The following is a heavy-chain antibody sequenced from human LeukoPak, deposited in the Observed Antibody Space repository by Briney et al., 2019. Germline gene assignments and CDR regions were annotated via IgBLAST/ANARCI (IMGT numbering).Heavy chain of an antibody. CDR1: GGSIGTYY. V-gene: IGHV4-4*07. CDR2: IYTTGSA. J-gene: IGHJ4*02. D-gene: IGHD3-16*01. Sequence: SETLSLTCTVSGGSIGTYYWSWIRQPAGGGLEWIGRIYTTGSANYNPSLKSRVTMSLDTSKNQFSLKLSSVTAADTAVYYCVRDGPSWGLLWGQGALVTVSS. CDR3: VRDGPSWGLL.